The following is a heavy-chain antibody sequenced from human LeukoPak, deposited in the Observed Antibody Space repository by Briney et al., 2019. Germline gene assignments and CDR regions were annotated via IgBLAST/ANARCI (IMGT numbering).Heavy chain of an antibody. CDR3: ARANWAADAFDI. D-gene: IGHD7-27*01. V-gene: IGHV4-4*07. Sequence: IGRIYTSGSTNYNPSLKSRVTMSVDTSKNQFSLKLSSVTAADTAVYYCARANWAADAFDIWGQGTMVTVSS. CDR2: IYTSGST. J-gene: IGHJ3*02.